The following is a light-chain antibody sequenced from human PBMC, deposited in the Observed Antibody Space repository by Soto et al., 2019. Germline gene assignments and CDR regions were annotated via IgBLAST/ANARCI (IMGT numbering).Light chain of an antibody. CDR2: KDS. CDR3: QSADSSGTFYV. J-gene: IGLJ1*01. V-gene: IGLV3-25*03. Sequence: SYELTQPPSVSVSPGQTARITCSGDALPKQYAYWYQQKPVQAPVLVIYKDSERPSGIPERFSGSSSGTTVTLTISGVQAEDEADYYCQSADSSGTFYVFGTGTKLSVL. CDR1: ALPKQY.